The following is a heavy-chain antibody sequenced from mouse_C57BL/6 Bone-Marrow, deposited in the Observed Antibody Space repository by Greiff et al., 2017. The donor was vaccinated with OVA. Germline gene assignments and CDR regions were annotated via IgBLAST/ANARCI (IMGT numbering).Heavy chain of an antibody. Sequence: VQLQQSGPELVKPGASVKISCKASGYTFTDYYMNWVKQSHGKSLEWIGDINPNNGGTSYNQKFKGKATLTVDKSSSTAYMELRSLTSEDSAVYYCASYYYGYWYFDVWGTGTTVTVSS. D-gene: IGHD1-1*01. CDR3: ASYYYGYWYFDV. CDR2: INPNNGGT. J-gene: IGHJ1*03. V-gene: IGHV1-26*01. CDR1: GYTFTDYY.